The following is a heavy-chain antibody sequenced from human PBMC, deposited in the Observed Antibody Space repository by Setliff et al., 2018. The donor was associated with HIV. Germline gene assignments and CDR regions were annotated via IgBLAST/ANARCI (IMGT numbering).Heavy chain of an antibody. CDR2: IYTSGST. Sequence: PSETLSLTCTDSGGSISSYYWSWIRQPAGKGLEWIGRIYTSGSTNYNPSLKSRVTISVDTSKNQFSLRLNSVTAADTAVYYCGRTMTYYYLCMDVWGNGTTVTSP. V-gene: IGHV4-4*07. CDR1: GGSISSYY. J-gene: IGHJ6*03. CDR3: GRTMTYYYLCMDV.